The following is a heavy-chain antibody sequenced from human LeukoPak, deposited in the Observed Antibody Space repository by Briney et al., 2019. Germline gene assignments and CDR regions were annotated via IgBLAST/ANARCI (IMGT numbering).Heavy chain of an antibody. V-gene: IGHV1-2*02. Sequence: ASVTVSFKASGHTFTDYYMQWVRQAPGQGREGMGWINPKSGGTNCEQKFQGRETITSDASISTAYMELSRLRSDDTAVYYCARSVLNAVPRDIWGQGTMVTVSS. CDR3: ARSVLNAVPRDI. CDR1: GHTFTDYY. CDR2: INPKSGGT. D-gene: IGHD2-2*01. J-gene: IGHJ3*02.